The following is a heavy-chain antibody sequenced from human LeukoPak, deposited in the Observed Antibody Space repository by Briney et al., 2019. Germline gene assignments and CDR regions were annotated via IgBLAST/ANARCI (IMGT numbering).Heavy chain of an antibody. CDR2: ISGSGGST. J-gene: IGHJ3*02. Sequence: PSETLSLTCTVSGGSISSYYWSWVRQAPGKGLEWVSAISGSGGSTYYADSVKGRFTISRDNSKNTLYLQMNSLRAEDTAVYYCAKEQVVPAAVGHEVGAFDIWGQGTMVTVSS. CDR1: GGSISSYY. D-gene: IGHD2-2*01. CDR3: AKEQVVPAAVGHEVGAFDI. V-gene: IGHV3-23*01.